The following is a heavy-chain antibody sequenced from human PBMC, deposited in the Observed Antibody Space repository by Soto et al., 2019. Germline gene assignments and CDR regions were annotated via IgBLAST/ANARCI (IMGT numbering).Heavy chain of an antibody. CDR2: INPSGGST. Sequence: QVQPVQSGAEVTKPGASVKVSCKASGYAFTTHYLHWVRQAPGQGLEWMGLINPSGGSTSYSPKFQDRVTMTKDTSTSTVYMELSSLTSEDTAVYYCARYYLDSSGYLDYWGQGTLVTVSS. V-gene: IGHV1-46*01. D-gene: IGHD3-22*01. CDR1: GYAFTTHY. J-gene: IGHJ4*02. CDR3: ARYYLDSSGYLDY.